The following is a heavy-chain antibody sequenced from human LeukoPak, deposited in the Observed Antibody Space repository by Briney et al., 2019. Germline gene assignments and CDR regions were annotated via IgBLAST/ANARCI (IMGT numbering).Heavy chain of an antibody. J-gene: IGHJ4*02. CDR1: GFTFSSYA. V-gene: IGHV3-23*01. Sequence: GGSLRLSCAASGFTFSSYAMSWVRQAPGKGLEWVSGIGGSGSRTYYADSVKGRFTISRDNSKNTLYLQMNSLRAEDTAIYYCAKKYGVTVYGSGLNYFDYWGQGTLVTVSS. CDR2: IGGSGSRT. CDR3: AKKYGVTVYGSGLNYFDY. D-gene: IGHD6-19*01.